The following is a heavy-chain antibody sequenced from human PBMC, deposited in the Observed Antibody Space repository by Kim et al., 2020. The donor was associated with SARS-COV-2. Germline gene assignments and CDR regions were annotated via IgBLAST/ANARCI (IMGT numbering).Heavy chain of an antibody. J-gene: IGHJ4*02. Sequence: TNHADSVKGRFTICRDDAKNTLYLQMNSLRAEDTAVYYCARDRTTVVPFDCWGQGTLVTVSS. CDR3: ARDRTTVVPFDC. D-gene: IGHD4-17*01. V-gene: IGHV3-74*01. CDR2: T.